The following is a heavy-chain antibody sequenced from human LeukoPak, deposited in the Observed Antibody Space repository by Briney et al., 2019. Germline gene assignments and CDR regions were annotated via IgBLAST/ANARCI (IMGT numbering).Heavy chain of an antibody. CDR3: ARGGGAAAGFSDYYMDV. D-gene: IGHD6-13*01. J-gene: IGHJ6*03. CDR2: ISSSSSTI. Sequence: PGGSLRLSCAASGFTFSSYSMNWVRQAPGKGLEWVSYISSSSSTIYYADSVKGRFTISRDNAKNSLYLQMNSLRAEDTAVYYCARGGGAAAGFSDYYMDVWGKGTTVTVSS. CDR1: GFTFSSYS. V-gene: IGHV3-48*01.